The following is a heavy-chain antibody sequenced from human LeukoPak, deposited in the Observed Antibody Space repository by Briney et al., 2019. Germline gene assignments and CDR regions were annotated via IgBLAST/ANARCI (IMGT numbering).Heavy chain of an antibody. Sequence: KPSETLSLTCAVYGGSFSGYYWSWIRQPPGKGLEWIGEINHSGSTNYNPSLKSRVTISVDTSKNQFSLKLSSVTAADTAVYYCARSLLWFGELLYFDYWGQGTLVTVSS. V-gene: IGHV4-34*01. D-gene: IGHD3-10*01. J-gene: IGHJ4*02. CDR1: GGSFSGYY. CDR3: ARSLLWFGELLYFDY. CDR2: INHSGST.